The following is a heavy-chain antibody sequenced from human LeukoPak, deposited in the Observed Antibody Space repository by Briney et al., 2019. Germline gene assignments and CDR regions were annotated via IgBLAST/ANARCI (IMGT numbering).Heavy chain of an antibody. CDR1: GFTFSSHS. CDR2: ISTSSSTI. CDR3: ARDRGHYFDY. J-gene: IGHJ4*02. D-gene: IGHD2-15*01. V-gene: IGHV3-48*02. Sequence: GGSLRLSCAASGFTFSSHSINWVRQAPGKGLEWVSYISTSSSTIYYADSVKGRFTISRDNAKNSLYLQMNSPRDEDTAVYYCARDRGHYFDYWGQGTLVTVSS.